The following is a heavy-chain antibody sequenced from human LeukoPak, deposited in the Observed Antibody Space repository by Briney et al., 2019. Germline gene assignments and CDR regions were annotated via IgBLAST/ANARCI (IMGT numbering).Heavy chain of an antibody. D-gene: IGHD6-19*01. CDR1: GGSISTYY. J-gene: IGHJ4*01. CDR2: IHTSGST. CDR3: AGRGLSTGWTFDY. V-gene: IGHV4-4*07. Sequence: PSETLSLTCSVSGGSISTYYWSWIRQPAGKGLEWIAQIHTSGSTNFNPSLKSRVSISMDTPNNQFSLMISSVTAADTATYYCAGRGLSTGWTFDYWGHGTLVTVSS.